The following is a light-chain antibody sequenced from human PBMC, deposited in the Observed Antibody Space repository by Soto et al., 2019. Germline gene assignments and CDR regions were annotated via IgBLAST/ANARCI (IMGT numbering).Light chain of an antibody. Sequence: EIQLTQSPCSLSLSAGERVTITCLASQAVTSSYLAWYQQKPGQAPRLLIYGASSRDTGIPDRFSGSGSGTDFTLTISSLEPEDFAVYYCQQYDNWPSTFGEGTRLEIK. V-gene: IGKV3-20*01. J-gene: IGKJ5*01. CDR3: QQYDNWPST. CDR2: GAS. CDR1: QAVTSSY.